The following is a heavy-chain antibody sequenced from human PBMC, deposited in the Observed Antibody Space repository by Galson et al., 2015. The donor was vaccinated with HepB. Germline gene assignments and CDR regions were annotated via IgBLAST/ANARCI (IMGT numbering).Heavy chain of an antibody. CDR2: ISSSAGNT. D-gene: IGHD1-26*01. CDR3: AKTLPSGRYLDY. CDR1: GFFFSTYA. Sequence: SLRLSCAASGFFFSTYAMSWVRQAPGKGLEWVSTISSSAGNTQYADSVKGRFTISRDNSKNTLYLQMNSLRAEDTAVYYCAKTLPSGRYLDYWGQGTLVTVSS. J-gene: IGHJ4*02. V-gene: IGHV3-23*01.